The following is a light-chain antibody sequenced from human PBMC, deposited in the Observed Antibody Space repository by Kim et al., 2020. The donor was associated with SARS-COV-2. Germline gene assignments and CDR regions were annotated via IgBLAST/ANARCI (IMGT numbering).Light chain of an antibody. V-gene: IGKV3-15*01. Sequence: SPGERATLSCRASQTSKNRLVWYQQKPGQAPRLLIYDATTRAPGIPARFIGSGSETDFTLTISSLQSEDFAVYYCQQSNDWPPLTFGQGTKVDIK. CDR1: QTSKNR. J-gene: IGKJ1*01. CDR2: DAT. CDR3: QQSNDWPPLT.